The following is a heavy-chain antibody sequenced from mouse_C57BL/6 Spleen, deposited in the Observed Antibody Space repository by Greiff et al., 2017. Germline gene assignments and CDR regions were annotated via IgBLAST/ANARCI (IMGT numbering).Heavy chain of an antibody. V-gene: IGHV1-52*01. CDR2: IDPSDSET. CDR1: GYTFTSYW. Sequence: QVQPQQPGAELVRPGSSVKLSCKASGYTFTSYWMHWVKQRPIQGLEWIGNIDPSDSETHYNQKFKDKATLTVDKSSSTANMQLSRLTSEDSAVYYCARSPNDAMDYWGQGTSDTGS. J-gene: IGHJ4*01. CDR3: ARSPNDAMDY.